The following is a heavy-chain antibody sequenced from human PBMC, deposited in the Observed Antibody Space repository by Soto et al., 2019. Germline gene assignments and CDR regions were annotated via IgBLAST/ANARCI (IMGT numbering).Heavy chain of an antibody. CDR2: ISYDGSNK. V-gene: IGHV3-30-3*01. Sequence: QVQLVESGGGVVQPGRSLRLSCAASGFTFSSYAMHWVHQAPGKGLEWVAVISYDGSNKYYADSVKGRFTISRDNSKNTLYLQMNSLRAEDTAVYYCARDGDSSGYYPYYFDYWGQGTLVTVSS. J-gene: IGHJ4*02. CDR1: GFTFSSYA. CDR3: ARDGDSSGYYPYYFDY. D-gene: IGHD3-22*01.